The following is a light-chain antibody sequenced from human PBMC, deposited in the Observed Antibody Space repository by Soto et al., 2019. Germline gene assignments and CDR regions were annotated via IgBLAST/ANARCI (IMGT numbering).Light chain of an antibody. J-gene: IGKJ1*01. Sequence: EIVMTQSPATLSVSPGEGATLSCRASQSVGSNLAWYQQKPGQAPRLLIYGASTRATDVPARFSGSGSVTEFTLTISSLQSEDFAVYYCQHRFNWPWTFGQGTKVEIK. CDR1: QSVGSN. V-gene: IGKV3-15*01. CDR3: QHRFNWPWT. CDR2: GAS.